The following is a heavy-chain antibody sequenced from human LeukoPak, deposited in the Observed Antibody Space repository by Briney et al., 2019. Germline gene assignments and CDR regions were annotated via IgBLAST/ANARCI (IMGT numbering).Heavy chain of an antibody. CDR1: RFTLDSYW. D-gene: IGHD2-15*01. CDR2: IKQDGSEK. CDR3: ARGRYCSGGSCHYFDY. V-gene: IGHV3-7*01. Sequence: PGGSLRLACAVSRFTLDSYWMSWVRQAPGKGREWVAKIKQDGSEKFYVDSVKGRFTISRDNARNSLYLQMNSLRADDTAVYYCARGRYCSGGSCHYFDYWGQGTLVTVSS. J-gene: IGHJ4*02.